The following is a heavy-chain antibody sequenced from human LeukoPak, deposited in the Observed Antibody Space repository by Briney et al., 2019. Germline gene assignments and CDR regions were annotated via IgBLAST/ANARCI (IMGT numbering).Heavy chain of an antibody. J-gene: IGHJ4*02. CDR3: ARGVDYYGV. CDR2: INHSGGT. D-gene: IGHD3-10*01. Sequence: PSETLSLTCAVYGGSFSGYSWNWIRQPPVKGLEWIGEINHSGGTNYNPSLKSRATISVDTSKKQFSLKLSSVTAAGTAVYYCARGVDYYGVWGQGTLVTVSS. V-gene: IGHV4-34*01. CDR1: GGSFSGYS.